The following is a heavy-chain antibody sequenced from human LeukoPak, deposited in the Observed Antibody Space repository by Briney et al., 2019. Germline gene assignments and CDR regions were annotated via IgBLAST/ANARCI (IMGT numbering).Heavy chain of an antibody. V-gene: IGHV4-39*01. CDR1: GGSISSSSYY. CDR2: IYYSGST. CDR3: ARLTQDVVIASPNWFDP. J-gene: IGHJ5*02. Sequence: PSGTLSLTCAVSGGSISSSSYYWGWIRQPPGKGLEWIVSIYYSGSTYYNPSLKSRVTISVDTSKNQFSLKLSSVTAADTAVYYCARLTQDVVIASPNWFDPWGQGTLVTVSS. D-gene: IGHD2-21*01.